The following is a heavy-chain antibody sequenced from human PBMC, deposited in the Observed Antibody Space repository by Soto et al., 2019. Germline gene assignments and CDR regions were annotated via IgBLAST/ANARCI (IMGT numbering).Heavy chain of an antibody. CDR1: GFTVGNNY. J-gene: IGHJ4*02. CDR2: IYRGGST. V-gene: IGHV3-66*01. D-gene: IGHD3-10*01. Sequence: GGSLRLSCAASGFTVGNNYMSWVRQAPGKGLEWVSVIYRGGSTYYADSVKGRFTLSRDNSKNTLYLQMNSLRAEDTAVYYCARDLGSNFDYWGQGTLVTVSS. CDR3: ARDLGSNFDY.